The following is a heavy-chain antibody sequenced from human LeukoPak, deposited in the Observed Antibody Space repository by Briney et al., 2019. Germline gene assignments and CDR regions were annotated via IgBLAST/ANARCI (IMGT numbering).Heavy chain of an antibody. Sequence: GGSLRLSCAASGFTFSNYWMTWVRQAPGKGLEWVDNIKEDSSEKYYVDSVKGRFTISRDNAKNSLYLQMNSLGAEDTAAYYCARKRDLTDYWGQGTLVTVSS. J-gene: IGHJ4*02. D-gene: IGHD4/OR15-4a*01. CDR1: GFTFSNYW. CDR2: IKEDSSEK. V-gene: IGHV3-7*03. CDR3: ARKRDLTDY.